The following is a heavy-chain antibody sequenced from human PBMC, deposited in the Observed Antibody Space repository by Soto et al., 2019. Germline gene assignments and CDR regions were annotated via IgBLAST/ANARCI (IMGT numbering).Heavy chain of an antibody. J-gene: IGHJ3*02. Sequence: EVQLVESGGGLVQPGGSLRLSCAASGFTFSNAWMSWVRQAPGKGLEWVGRIKSKTDGGTTDYAAPVKGRFTISRDDSKNTLYLQMNSLKTEDTAVYYCTTDSSLSSGWYNDAFDIWGQGTMVTVSS. CDR2: IKSKTDGGTT. CDR3: TTDSSLSSGWYNDAFDI. D-gene: IGHD6-19*01. CDR1: GFTFSNAW. V-gene: IGHV3-15*01.